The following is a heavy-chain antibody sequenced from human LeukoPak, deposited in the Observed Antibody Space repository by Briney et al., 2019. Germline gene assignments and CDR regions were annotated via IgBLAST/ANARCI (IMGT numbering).Heavy chain of an antibody. CDR2: IHYSGST. D-gene: IGHD2-8*01. CDR3: AGSFINDGYYCYGMDV. V-gene: IGHV4-59*01. J-gene: IGHJ6*02. CDR1: GGSISSYV. Sequence: PETLSLTCAVSGGSISSYVLSWVRQPPGKGLEWIGDIHYSGSTKYNSSLRSGGIILLDTSTKQFSLRLTSVTAADTAAYYCAGSFINDGYYCYGMDVWGQGTTVSVPS.